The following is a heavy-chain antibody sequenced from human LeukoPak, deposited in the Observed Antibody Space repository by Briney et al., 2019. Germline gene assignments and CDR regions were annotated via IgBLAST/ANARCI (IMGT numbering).Heavy chain of an antibody. Sequence: GGSLRLSCAASGFTFSSYAMSWVRQAPGKGLEWVSAISGSGGSTYYADSVKGRFTISRDNSKNTLYLQMNSLRAEDTAVYYCAREGFDSSGYSAYFDYWGQGTLVTVSS. CDR2: ISGSGGST. D-gene: IGHD3-22*01. CDR1: GFTFSSYA. J-gene: IGHJ4*02. V-gene: IGHV3-23*01. CDR3: AREGFDSSGYSAYFDY.